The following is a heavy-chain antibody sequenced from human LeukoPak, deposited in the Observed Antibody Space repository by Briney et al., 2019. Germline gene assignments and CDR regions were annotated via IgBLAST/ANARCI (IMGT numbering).Heavy chain of an antibody. CDR2: IIPIFGTA. V-gene: IGHV1-69*13. CDR3: ARGYSYGSYFDY. D-gene: IGHD5-18*01. CDR1: GGTFSSYA. Sequence: SVKVSCKASGGTFSSYAISWVRQAPGQGLEWMGGIIPIFGTANYAQKFQGRVTITADESTSTAYMELSSLRPEDTAVYYCARGYSYGSYFDYWGQGTLVTVSS. J-gene: IGHJ4*02.